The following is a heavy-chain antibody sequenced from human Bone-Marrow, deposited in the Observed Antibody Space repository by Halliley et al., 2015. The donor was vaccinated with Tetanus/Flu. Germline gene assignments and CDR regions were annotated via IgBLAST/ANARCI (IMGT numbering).Heavy chain of an antibody. V-gene: IGHV4-30-4*01. J-gene: IGHJ4*02. Sequence: WFGYIYSSGTPSYPPSLKSRLAISLDMSRNPFSLKLSSVTAADTAVYYCARASDYASSSRAFYWGQGTLVTVSS. CDR2: IYSSGTP. CDR3: ARASDYASSSRAFY. D-gene: IGHD6-6*01.